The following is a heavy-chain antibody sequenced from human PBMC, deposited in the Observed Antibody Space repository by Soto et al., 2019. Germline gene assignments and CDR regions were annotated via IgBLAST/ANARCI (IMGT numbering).Heavy chain of an antibody. CDR1: GGSISSYY. Sequence: SETLSLTCTVSGGSISSYYWSWIRQPPGKGLEWIGYIYYSGSTNYNPSLKSRVTISVDTSKNQFSLKLSSVTAADTAVYYCARGTGYCSSTSCYVTFDYWGQGTLVTVSS. D-gene: IGHD2-2*01. CDR3: ARGTGYCSSTSCYVTFDY. J-gene: IGHJ4*02. CDR2: IYYSGST. V-gene: IGHV4-59*01.